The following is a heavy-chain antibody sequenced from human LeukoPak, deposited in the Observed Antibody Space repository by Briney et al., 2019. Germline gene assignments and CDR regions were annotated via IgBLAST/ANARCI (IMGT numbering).Heavy chain of an antibody. Sequence: SETLSLTCTVSGGSISSGSYYWSWIRQPAGKGLEWIGRIYTSGSTNYNPSLKSRVTISVDTSKNQFSLKLSSVTAADTAVYYCARAERYYDILTGYYNGPGIFDYWGQGTLVTVSS. V-gene: IGHV4-61*02. J-gene: IGHJ4*02. CDR2: IYTSGST. D-gene: IGHD3-9*01. CDR3: ARAERYYDILTGYYNGPGIFDY. CDR1: GGSISSGSYY.